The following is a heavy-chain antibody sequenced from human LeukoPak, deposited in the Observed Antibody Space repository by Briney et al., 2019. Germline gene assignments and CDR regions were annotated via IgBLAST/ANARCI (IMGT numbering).Heavy chain of an antibody. Sequence: GASVEVSCKASGYAFTGYYMHWVRQAPGQGLEWMGWINPNSGGTNYAQKFQGRVTMTRDTSISTAYMELSRLRSDDTAVYYCARDLRMVLRYFDWLLPGGYWGQGTLVTVSS. CDR2: INPNSGGT. J-gene: IGHJ4*02. V-gene: IGHV1-2*02. CDR3: ARDLRMVLRYFDWLLPGGY. D-gene: IGHD3-9*01. CDR1: GYAFTGYY.